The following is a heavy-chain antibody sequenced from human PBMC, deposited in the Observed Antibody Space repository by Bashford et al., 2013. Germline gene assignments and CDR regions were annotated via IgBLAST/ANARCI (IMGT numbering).Heavy chain of an antibody. CDR1: GGTFSSYA. CDR3: ARSGGGVLSVYALYI. V-gene: IGHV1-69*13. J-gene: IGHJ3*02. CDR2: IIPIFGTA. D-gene: IGHD2/OR15-2a*01. Sequence: SVKVSCKASGGTFSSYAISWVRQAPGQGLEWMGGIIPIFGTANYAQKFQGRVTITADESTSTAYMELSSLRSEDTAVYYCARSGGGVLSVYALYIWAEGTNGHRLL.